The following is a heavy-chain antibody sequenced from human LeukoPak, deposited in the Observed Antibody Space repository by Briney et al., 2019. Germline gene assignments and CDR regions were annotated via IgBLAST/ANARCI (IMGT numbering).Heavy chain of an antibody. CDR1: GVAISSYY. J-gene: IGHJ5*02. V-gene: IGHV4-59*08. Sequence: SEPRSRTFTFTGVAISSYYWSWSRQPPGKGLEWIGYLYSSGSTSYDPSLKSRVTISVDTSKNQFSLKLSSVTAADTAVYYCARHSWEPWWFDPWGQGTLVTVSS. D-gene: IGHD1-14*01. CDR3: ARHSWEPWWFDP. CDR2: LYSSGST.